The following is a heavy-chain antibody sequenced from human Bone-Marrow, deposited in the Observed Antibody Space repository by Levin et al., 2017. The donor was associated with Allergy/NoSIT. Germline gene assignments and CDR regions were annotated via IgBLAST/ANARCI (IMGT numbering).Heavy chain of an antibody. CDR1: GFTFSSYS. CDR3: ANRLRFLEWFGGFDY. V-gene: IGHV3-21*01. CDR2: ISSSSSYI. D-gene: IGHD3-3*01. J-gene: IGHJ4*02. Sequence: GGSLRLSCAASGFTFSSYSMNWVRQAPGKGLEWVSSISSSSSYIYYADSVKGRFTISRDNAKNSLYLQMNSLRAEDTAVYYCANRLRFLEWFGGFDYWGQGTLVTVSS.